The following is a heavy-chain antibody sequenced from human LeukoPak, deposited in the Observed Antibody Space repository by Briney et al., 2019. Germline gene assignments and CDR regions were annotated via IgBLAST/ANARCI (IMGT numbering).Heavy chain of an antibody. CDR3: ARSPPSYDILTAYYSRSFDL. CDR2: IDPSDSYI. Sequence: PGESLKISCKGSGYSFTSYWICWVRQMPGKGLEWMGRIDPSDSYITYSPSFQGHVTISTDKSISTAYLQWSSLKASDTAMYYCARSPPSYDILTAYYSRSFDLWGQGTMVTVSS. V-gene: IGHV5-10-1*01. CDR1: GYSFTSYW. D-gene: IGHD3-9*01. J-gene: IGHJ3*01.